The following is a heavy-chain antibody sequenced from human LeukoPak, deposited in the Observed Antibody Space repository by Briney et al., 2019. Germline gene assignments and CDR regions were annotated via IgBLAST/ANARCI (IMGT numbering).Heavy chain of an antibody. CDR1: GFTFSRYW. D-gene: IGHD6-13*01. CDR3: ARNGLYSSTY. Sequence: PGGSLRLSCAASGFTFSRYWMSWVRQAPGKGLEWVANIKQDGSEKYYVDSVKGRFTISRDNAKNSLYLQMNSLRAEDTAVYYCARNGLYSSTYWGQGTLVTVSS. J-gene: IGHJ4*02. CDR2: IKQDGSEK. V-gene: IGHV3-7*01.